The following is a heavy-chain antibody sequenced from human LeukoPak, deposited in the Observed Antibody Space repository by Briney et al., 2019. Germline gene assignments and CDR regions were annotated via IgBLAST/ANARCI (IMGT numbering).Heavy chain of an antibody. J-gene: IGHJ4*02. CDR3: ARVGTYYDILTGYPIPPYFDY. D-gene: IGHD3-9*01. CDR1: GGSISSYY. Sequence: PSETLSLTCTVSGGSISSYYWSWIRQPPGQGLEWIGNLYYSNSTNYNPSLKSRVTISVDTSKNQFSLKLSSVTAADTAVYYCARVGTYYDILTGYPIPPYFDYWGQGTLVTVSS. CDR2: LYYSNST. V-gene: IGHV4-59*01.